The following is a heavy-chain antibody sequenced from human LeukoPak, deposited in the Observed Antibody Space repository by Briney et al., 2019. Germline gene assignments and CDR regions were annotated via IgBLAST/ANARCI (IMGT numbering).Heavy chain of an antibody. D-gene: IGHD3-10*01. V-gene: IGHV1-18*01. J-gene: IGHJ4*02. CDR1: NYGFTSYG. Sequence: ASVKVSCMASNYGFTSYGFSWVRQAPGQGLEWLGWISTDNGNTDYAQKFQGRVTMITDTSTRTADMELRSLRSDDTAVYYCARVRYYFASGSYHVFPLLDHWGQGTLVTVSS. CDR2: ISTDNGNT. CDR3: ARVRYYFASGSYHVFPLLDH.